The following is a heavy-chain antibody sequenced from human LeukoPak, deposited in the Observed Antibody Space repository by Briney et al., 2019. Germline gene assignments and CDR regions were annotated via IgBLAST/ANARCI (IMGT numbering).Heavy chain of an antibody. J-gene: IGHJ5*02. CDR1: GYTFTGYY. CDR3: SRIEAPSA. V-gene: IGHV1-2*06. CDR2: INPDRGGT. Sequence: ASVKVSCKASGYTFTGYYMYWVRQAPRHALEWMGRINPDRGGTNYAQKFQGRVTMTRDTSIGTAYMELSRLRSDDTAVYYCSRIEAPSAWGEGTLVTVSS.